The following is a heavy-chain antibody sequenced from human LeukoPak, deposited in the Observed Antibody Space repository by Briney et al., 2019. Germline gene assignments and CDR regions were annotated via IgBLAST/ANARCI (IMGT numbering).Heavy chain of an antibody. D-gene: IGHD6-19*01. Sequence: SETPSLTCTVSGGSISDTSYYWGWIRQPPGKGLEWIGTIYYSGITYYNPSLKSRVTISVDTSKNQFSLKLSSVTAADTAIYYCAVYRYSSGRYYFDYWGQGALVTVSS. CDR2: IYYSGIT. CDR3: AVYRYSSGRYYFDY. CDR1: GGSISDTSYY. V-gene: IGHV4-39*05. J-gene: IGHJ4*02.